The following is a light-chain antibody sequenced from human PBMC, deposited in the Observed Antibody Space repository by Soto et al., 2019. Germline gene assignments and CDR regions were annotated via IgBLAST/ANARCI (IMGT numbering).Light chain of an antibody. CDR3: QKSSDWPLT. CDR2: DVS. CDR1: QSVSSY. V-gene: IGKV3-11*01. J-gene: IGKJ4*01. Sequence: EIVLTQSPATLSLSPGERATLSCRASQSVSSYLAWYQPRHVQAPRLLIYDVSNGATGIPDRFSGSGSGTDFTLTISSLEPEDFAVYYCQKSSDWPLTFGGGTKVEIK.